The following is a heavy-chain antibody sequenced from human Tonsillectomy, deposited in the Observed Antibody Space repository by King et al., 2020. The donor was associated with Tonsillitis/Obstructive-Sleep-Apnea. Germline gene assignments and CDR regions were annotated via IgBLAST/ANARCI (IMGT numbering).Heavy chain of an antibody. CDR3: ARDSMSHYFDSSAYYTFDY. J-gene: IGHJ4*02. Sequence: QLVQSGAEVKKPGASVKVSCKASGYTFTNYGISWVRQAPGQGLEWMGWISAYNGHTNSAQKLQGRVTMTTDASTRTAYMGLRSLSSDDTAVYYCARDSMSHYFDSSAYYTFDYWGQGTLVTVSS. CDR2: ISAYNGHT. CDR1: GYTFTNYG. D-gene: IGHD3-22*01. V-gene: IGHV1-18*01.